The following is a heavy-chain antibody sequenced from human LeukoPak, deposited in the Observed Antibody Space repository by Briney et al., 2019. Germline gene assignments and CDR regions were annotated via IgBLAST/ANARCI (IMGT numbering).Heavy chain of an antibody. CDR3: AREAEDYGIDY. D-gene: IGHD4-17*01. J-gene: IGHJ4*02. Sequence: SETLSLTCAVSGGSISGGGYSWSWIRQPPGKGLEWIGYIYHSGSTYYNPSLKSRVTISVDRSKNQFSLKLSSVTAADTAVYYCAREAEDYGIDYWGQGTLVTVSS. V-gene: IGHV4-30-2*01. CDR1: GGSISGGGYS. CDR2: IYHSGST.